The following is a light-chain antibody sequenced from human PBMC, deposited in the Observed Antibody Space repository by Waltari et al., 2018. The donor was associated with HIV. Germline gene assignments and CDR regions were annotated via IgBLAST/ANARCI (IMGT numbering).Light chain of an antibody. V-gene: IGLV1-51*01. CDR1: SSNIGNNY. Sequence: QSVLTQPPSMSAAPGQKVTISCSGGSSNIGNNYVSWYQQFPGTAPKLLIYDKNKRPSGIPDRSSGSKSGTSATLGIAGLQTGDEADYYCGTWDFSLSALVFGGGTKLTVL. CDR3: GTWDFSLSALV. J-gene: IGLJ3*02. CDR2: DKN.